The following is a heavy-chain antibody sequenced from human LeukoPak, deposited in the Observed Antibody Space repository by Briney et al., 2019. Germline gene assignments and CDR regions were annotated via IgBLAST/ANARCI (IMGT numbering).Heavy chain of an antibody. J-gene: IGHJ4*02. CDR2: TSSDLNVK. CDR3: AREGYYGSGSPPSLHFDY. V-gene: IGHV3-30-3*01. D-gene: IGHD3-10*01. CDR1: GFTFRNYV. Sequence: PGGSLRLSCAASGFTFRNYVIHWVCQAPGKGLEWVAVTSSDLNVKLYADSVKGRFTISRDNSRSTLYLQMNSLRPEDTAIYYCAREGYYGSGSPPSLHFDYWGQGTLVTVSS.